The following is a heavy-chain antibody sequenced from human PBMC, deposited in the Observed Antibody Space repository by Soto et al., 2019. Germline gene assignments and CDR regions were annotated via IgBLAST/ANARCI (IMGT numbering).Heavy chain of an antibody. CDR3: ASTRGAYCSGGSCYSSFGDDAFDI. CDR2: IYYSGST. D-gene: IGHD2-15*01. CDR1: GGSISSGCYY. Sequence: PXETLSLPCTVSGGSISSGCYYWSWIRQHPGKVLEWIVYIYYSGSTYYNPSLKSRVTISVDTSKNQFSLKLSSVTAADTAVYYCASTRGAYCSGGSCYSSFGDDAFDIWGQGTMVTVSS. J-gene: IGHJ3*02. V-gene: IGHV4-31*03.